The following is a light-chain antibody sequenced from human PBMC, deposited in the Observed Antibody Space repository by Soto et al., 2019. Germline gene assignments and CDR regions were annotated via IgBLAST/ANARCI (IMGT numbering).Light chain of an antibody. J-gene: IGKJ5*01. CDR2: GAS. V-gene: IGKV3-15*01. CDR1: QTINNN. CDR3: QQSDT. Sequence: VMTQAPATLSVSPGERATLSCRASQTINNNVAWYQLKVGQAPRLLIYGASTRATGIPARFSGSGSGTEFTLTISRLEPEDFAVYYCQQSDTFGQGTRLEIK.